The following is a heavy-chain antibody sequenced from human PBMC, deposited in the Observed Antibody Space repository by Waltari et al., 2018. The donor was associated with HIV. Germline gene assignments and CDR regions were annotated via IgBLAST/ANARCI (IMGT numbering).Heavy chain of an antibody. J-gene: IGHJ4*02. V-gene: IGHV3-30*03. CDR3: ATGQQVWETWSQLDY. D-gene: IGHD1-1*01. CDR2: ISFDGSNQ. Sequence: QVQLVESGGGVVQPGRSLRLSCAASGFTFRHYGMHWVRQAPGKGLEWVAVISFDGSNQDYADSVRGRFTIARDNYKKRVCLQMNSLRLDDSALYYCATGQQVWETWSQLDYWGQGTLVIVSS. CDR1: GFTFRHYG.